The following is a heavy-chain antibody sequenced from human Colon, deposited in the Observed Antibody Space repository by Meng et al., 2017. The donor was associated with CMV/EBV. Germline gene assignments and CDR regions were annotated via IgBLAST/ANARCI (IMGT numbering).Heavy chain of an antibody. J-gene: IGHJ3*01. CDR1: GVSISTSGHY. V-gene: IGHV4-39*07. CDR3: ARISREYQLPHGAFDV. CDR2: IYYGGNT. Sequence: SETLSLTCVVSGVSISTSGHYWGWIRQPPGKGLEWIGTIYYGGNTYYNPSLKSRVTISLATSENPFSLNLRAVTAADTAVYYCARISREYQLPHGAFDVWGQGTMVTVSS. D-gene: IGHD2-2*01.